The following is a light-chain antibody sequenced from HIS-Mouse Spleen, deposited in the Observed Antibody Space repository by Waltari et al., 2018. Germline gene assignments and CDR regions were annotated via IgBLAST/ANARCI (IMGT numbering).Light chain of an antibody. J-gene: IGLJ2*01. CDR1: ALPKKY. V-gene: IGLV3-10*01. CDR3: YSTDSSGNHRV. CDR2: EDS. Sequence: SYELTQPPSVSVSPGQTARITCSGNALPKKYAYWYQQKSGQAPVLVIYEDSKRPSGRPEGFSGYSSVTMATLTISGAQVEDEADYYCYSTDSSGNHRVFGGGTKLTVL.